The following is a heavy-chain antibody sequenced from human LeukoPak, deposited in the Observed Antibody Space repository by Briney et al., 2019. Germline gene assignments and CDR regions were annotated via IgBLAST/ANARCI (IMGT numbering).Heavy chain of an antibody. D-gene: IGHD4-23*01. J-gene: IGHJ4*02. CDR2: INWNGDST. Sequence: GGSLRLSCAASGFTFDDYGMSWVRQVPGKGLEWVSGINWNGDSTGYADSVKGRFTISRDNAKNSLYLQMSSLRADDTALYYCARGGLTTVVTPSYWGQGALVTVSS. CDR1: GFTFDDYG. CDR3: ARGGLTTVVTPSY. V-gene: IGHV3-20*04.